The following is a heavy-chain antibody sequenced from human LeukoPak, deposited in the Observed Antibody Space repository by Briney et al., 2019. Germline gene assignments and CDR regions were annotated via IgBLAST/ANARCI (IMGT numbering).Heavy chain of an antibody. CDR2: IYHSGST. J-gene: IGHJ4*02. Sequence: SETLSLTCAVSGGSISSGGYSWRWIRQPPGKGLEWIGYIYHSGSTYYNPSLKSRVTISVDRSKNQFSLKLSSVTAADTAVYYCAREAGRYGSGSYFAYWGQGTLVTVSS. D-gene: IGHD3-10*01. CDR3: AREAGRYGSGSYFAY. CDR1: GGSISSGGYS. V-gene: IGHV4-30-2*01.